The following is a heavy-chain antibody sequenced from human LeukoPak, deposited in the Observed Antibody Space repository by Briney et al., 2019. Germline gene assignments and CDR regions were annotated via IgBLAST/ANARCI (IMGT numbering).Heavy chain of an antibody. J-gene: IGHJ4*02. CDR2: INTGRSST. CDR3: AREWELLPLDY. Sequence: GGSLRLSCAASGFTFSGYWMRWIRQAPGKGLVWVSRINTGRSSTMYADSVKGRFTISRDNAKNTLYLQMNSLRAEDTAMYYCAREWELLPLDYWGQGTLVTVSS. CDR1: GFTFSGYW. V-gene: IGHV3-74*03. D-gene: IGHD1-26*01.